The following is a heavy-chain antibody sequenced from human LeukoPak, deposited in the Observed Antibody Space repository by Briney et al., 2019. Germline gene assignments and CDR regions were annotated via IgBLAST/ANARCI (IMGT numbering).Heavy chain of an antibody. J-gene: IGHJ4*02. D-gene: IGHD6-13*01. CDR2: ISAYNGNT. Sequence: ASVKVSCKASGYTFTSYGISWVRQAPGQGLEWMGWISAYNGNTNYAQKLQGRVTMTTDTSTSTAYMELRSLRSDDTAVYYCARDSRAGYSSSWSFDYWGQGTLVTVSS. CDR1: GYTFTSYG. CDR3: ARDSRAGYSSSWSFDY. V-gene: IGHV1-18*01.